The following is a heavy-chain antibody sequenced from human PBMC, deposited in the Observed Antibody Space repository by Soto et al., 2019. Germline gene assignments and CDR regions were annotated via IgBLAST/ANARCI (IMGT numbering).Heavy chain of an antibody. CDR2: IYWDNDD. J-gene: IGHJ3*02. CDR1: GFSLTTTRVG. Sequence: QITLKESGPMLVKPTQTLTLTCAFSGFSLTTTRVGVGWIRQPPGKALEWLAVIYWDNDDRYSPSLKSRLTTSHDXXQXQXXLTMTNMDPVDTGTYYCVRVVITLGGVIENDAFDIWGQGTMVSVSS. D-gene: IGHD3-16*02. CDR3: VRVVITLGGVIENDAFDI. V-gene: IGHV2-5*04.